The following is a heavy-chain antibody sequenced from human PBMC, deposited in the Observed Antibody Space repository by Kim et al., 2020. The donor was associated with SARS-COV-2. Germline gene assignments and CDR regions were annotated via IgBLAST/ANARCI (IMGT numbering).Heavy chain of an antibody. Sequence: ASVKVSCKASGYTFTGYYMHWVRQAPGQGLEWMGRINPNSGGTNYAQKFQGRVTMTRDTSISTAYMELSRLRSDDTAVYYCARDRVGIVATIGVADYSMDVWGQGTTVTVSS. CDR2: INPNSGGT. CDR1: GYTFTGYY. D-gene: IGHD5-12*01. CDR3: ARDRVGIVATIGVADYSMDV. J-gene: IGHJ6*02. V-gene: IGHV1-2*06.